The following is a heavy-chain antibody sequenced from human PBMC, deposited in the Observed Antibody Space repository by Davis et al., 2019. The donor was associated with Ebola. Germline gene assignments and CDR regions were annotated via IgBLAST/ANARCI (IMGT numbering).Heavy chain of an antibody. Sequence: GGSLKLSCAASGFTFSNYYMSWIRQAPGKGLEWISYISSSSGHTNYADSVKGRFTISRDTSTVYLQMNSLRVEDTAVYYCAKIEAYGSGNYFEYWGQGTLVTVSS. V-gene: IGHV3-11*03. J-gene: IGHJ4*02. D-gene: IGHD3-10*01. CDR3: AKIEAYGSGNYFEY. CDR1: GFTFSNYY. CDR2: ISSSSGHT.